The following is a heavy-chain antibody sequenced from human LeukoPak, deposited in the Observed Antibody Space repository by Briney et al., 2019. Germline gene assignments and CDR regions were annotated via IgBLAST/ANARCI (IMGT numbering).Heavy chain of an antibody. CDR3: ARGGARYLDT. D-gene: IGHD3-9*01. CDR1: GFDFNSYT. V-gene: IGHV3-7*01. CDR2: MKEGGSDI. Sequence: GGSLRLPCVASGFDFNSYTMSWARQAPGKGLEWVAKMKEGGSDIYYVDSVKGRFTICRDNAKNSLCLQMSSLRVEDTAVYYCARGGARYLDTWGQGSLVIVSS. J-gene: IGHJ5*02.